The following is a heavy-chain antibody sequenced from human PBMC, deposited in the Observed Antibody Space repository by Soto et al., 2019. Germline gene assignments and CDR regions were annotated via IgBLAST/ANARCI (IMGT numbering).Heavy chain of an antibody. Sequence: ASVKVSCKTSGYTFSGYYIHWVRQAPGQGLEWMGWINPNSGGTSYAQKFQGSVTMTRDTSISTAYMELSRLRSDDTAVYYCAREGYYDILTGRGGYFDSWGQGTLVTGSS. CDR2: INPNSGGT. J-gene: IGHJ4*02. CDR3: AREGYYDILTGRGGYFDS. V-gene: IGHV1-2*04. CDR1: GYTFSGYY. D-gene: IGHD3-9*01.